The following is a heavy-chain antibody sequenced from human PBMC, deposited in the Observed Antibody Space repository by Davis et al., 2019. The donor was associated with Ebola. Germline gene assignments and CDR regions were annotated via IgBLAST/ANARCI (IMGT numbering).Heavy chain of an antibody. J-gene: IGHJ4*02. Sequence: PGGSLRLSCTASGFIFSSYVMSWVRQAPGKGLEWVANIKQDGSEKYYVDSVKGRFTISRDNAKNSLYLQMNSLRAEDTAVYYCARGLLRYYFDYWGQGTLVTVSS. CDR3: ARGLLRYYFDY. D-gene: IGHD2-15*01. V-gene: IGHV3-7*01. CDR1: GFIFSSYV. CDR2: IKQDGSEK.